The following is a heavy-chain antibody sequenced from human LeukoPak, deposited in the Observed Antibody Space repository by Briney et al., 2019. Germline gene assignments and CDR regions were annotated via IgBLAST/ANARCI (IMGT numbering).Heavy chain of an antibody. D-gene: IGHD1-26*01. V-gene: IGHV3-21*04. CDR1: GFTFSSYS. CDR2: ISSSSSYI. Sequence: GGSLRLSCAASGFTFSSYSMNWVRQAPGKGLEWVSSISSSSSYIYYADSVKGRFTISSDNAKNSLYLQMNSLRAEDTAVYYCAKVASGSYYNWPFDYWGQGTLVTVSS. J-gene: IGHJ4*02. CDR3: AKVASGSYYNWPFDY.